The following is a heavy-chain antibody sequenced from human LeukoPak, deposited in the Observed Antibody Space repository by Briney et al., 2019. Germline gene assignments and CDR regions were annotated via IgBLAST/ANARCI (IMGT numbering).Heavy chain of an antibody. V-gene: IGHV5-10-1*01. CDR1: GYIFTSYW. Sequence: GESLKISCKGSGYIFTSYWISWVRQMPGKGLEWMGRIDPSDSYTKYSPSFQGHVTISGDESISTAYLQWSSLKASDTAMYYCARHFLGELPDMDVWGQGTTVTVSS. J-gene: IGHJ6*02. CDR2: IDPSDSYT. CDR3: ARHFLGELPDMDV. D-gene: IGHD1-26*01.